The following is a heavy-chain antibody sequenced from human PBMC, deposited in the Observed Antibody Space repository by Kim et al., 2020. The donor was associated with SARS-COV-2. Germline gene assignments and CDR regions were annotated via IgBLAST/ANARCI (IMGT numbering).Heavy chain of an antibody. CDR1: GGSISSSSYY. J-gene: IGHJ5*01. D-gene: IGHD2-2*01. CDR3: ARDTISPPSPNVFPPSFDS. V-gene: IGHV4-39*07. CDR2: YYYTT. Sequence: SETLSLTCTVSGGSISSSSYYWGWIRQPPGKGLEWIGSYYYTTYYNPSLRSRVTLSVDTSKNQFSLKLNSVTAADTAVYFCARDTISPPSPNVFPPSFDS.